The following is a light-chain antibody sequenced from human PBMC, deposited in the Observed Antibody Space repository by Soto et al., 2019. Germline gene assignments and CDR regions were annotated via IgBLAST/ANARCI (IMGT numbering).Light chain of an antibody. Sequence: EIVMTQSPATLSVSPGERATLSCRASQSVNSNLAWYQQKPGQAPRLLIYGASTRATGIPARFSGSASGTEFTLTISSLQSEDFAVYYCQQPNDWPLAFGGGTKVEIK. CDR1: QSVNSN. CDR2: GAS. J-gene: IGKJ4*01. V-gene: IGKV3-15*01. CDR3: QQPNDWPLA.